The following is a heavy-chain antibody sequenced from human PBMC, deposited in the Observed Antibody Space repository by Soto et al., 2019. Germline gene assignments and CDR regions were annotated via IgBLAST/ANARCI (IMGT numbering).Heavy chain of an antibody. CDR3: ATHPGGGGY. CDR2: IYSGGYT. V-gene: IGHV3-53*01. CDR1: GFTVSNNY. Sequence: EVQLVESGGGLIQPGGSLRLSCAVSGFTVSNNYMSWVRQAPGKGLEGVSVIYSGGYTAYGDSVKGRFTISRDNSKNTLYLQTQRRGPDATTVFYGATHPGGGGYWGQGTLVTVSS. D-gene: IGHD3-10*01. J-gene: IGHJ4*02.